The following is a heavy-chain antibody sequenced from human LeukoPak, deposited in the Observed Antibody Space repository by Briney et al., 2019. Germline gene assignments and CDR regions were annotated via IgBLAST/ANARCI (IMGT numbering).Heavy chain of an antibody. CDR1: GYTITTYY. CDR2: INPSGGST. CDR3: ARGGYGAHRNWFDP. V-gene: IGHV1-46*01. J-gene: IGHJ5*02. D-gene: IGHD4-17*01. Sequence: ASVKVSCKASGYTITTYYVHWVRQAPGQGLEWMGFINPSGGSTSYAQKFQGRVTMTRVTSTSTVYMELSSLRSEDTAMYYCARGGYGAHRNWFDPWGQGTLVTVSS.